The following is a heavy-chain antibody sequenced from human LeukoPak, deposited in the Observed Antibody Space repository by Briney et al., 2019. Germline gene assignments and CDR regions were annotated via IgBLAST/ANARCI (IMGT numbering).Heavy chain of an antibody. V-gene: IGHV1-46*01. Sequence: ASVKVSCKASGYTFTSYYMHWVRQAPGQGLEWMGIINPSGGSTSYAQKFQGRVTMTRDTSTSIVYMELSSLRSEDTAVYYCASGGPMNYDSSGYYLAYWGQGTLVTVSS. CDR1: GYTFTSYY. CDR3: ASGGPMNYDSSGYYLAY. CDR2: INPSGGST. D-gene: IGHD3-22*01. J-gene: IGHJ4*02.